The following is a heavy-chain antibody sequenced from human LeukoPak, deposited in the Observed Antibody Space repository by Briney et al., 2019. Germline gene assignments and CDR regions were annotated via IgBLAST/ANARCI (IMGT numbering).Heavy chain of an antibody. CDR3: ARVNSSSLYRDYYGMDV. V-gene: IGHV3-11*01. Sequence: GGSLRLSCAASGFTFSDSYMSWIRQAPGKGLEWVSLISSGGITIYSADSVKGRFTVSRDNAKNSLFLLMNRLRAEDTAVYYCARVNSSSLYRDYYGMDVWGQGTTVTVSS. J-gene: IGHJ6*02. CDR2: ISSGGITI. CDR1: GFTFSDSY. D-gene: IGHD6-13*01.